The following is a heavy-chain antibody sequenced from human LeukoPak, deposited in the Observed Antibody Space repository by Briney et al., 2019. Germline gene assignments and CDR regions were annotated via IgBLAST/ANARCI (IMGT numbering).Heavy chain of an antibody. CDR3: ARGGVSIAVTGTGGFDY. J-gene: IGHJ4*02. CDR2: IGSSSNYI. V-gene: IGHV3-21*01. D-gene: IGHD6-19*01. CDR1: GFTFSSDS. Sequence: GGSLRLSCAATGFTFSSDSMNWVRQAPGKGLEWVSSIGSSSNYIFYADSVKGRFTISRDNAKNSLYLQMNSLRVEDTAVYYCARGGVSIAVTGTGGFDYWGQGTLVTVSS.